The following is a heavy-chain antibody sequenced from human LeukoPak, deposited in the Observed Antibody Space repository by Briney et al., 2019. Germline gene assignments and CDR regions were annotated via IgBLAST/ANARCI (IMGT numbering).Heavy chain of an antibody. Sequence: GGSLRLSCAASGFTFSSYGMHWVRQAPGKGLEWVAFIRYDGSNKYYADSVKGRFTISRDNAKNTVYLQMNSLRVEDTAIYYCTREDSGSNWRAFDIWGQGTMVTVSP. V-gene: IGHV3-30*02. CDR1: GFTFSSYG. CDR2: IRYDGSNK. CDR3: TREDSGSNWRAFDI. J-gene: IGHJ3*02. D-gene: IGHD1-26*01.